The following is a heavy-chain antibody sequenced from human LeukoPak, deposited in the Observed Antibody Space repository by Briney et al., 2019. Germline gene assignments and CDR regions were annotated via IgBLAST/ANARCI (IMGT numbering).Heavy chain of an antibody. CDR1: GGSICTYY. CDR2: IYVSGS. J-gene: IGHJ6*03. CDR3: ARHIGGGIEDMDV. Sequence: SETLSLTCTVSGGSICTYYWSWLRQSPGKGLEWIRYIYVSGSRYNPYLQSRVTITVDRSRNQFFLKMSSVTAADTAVYYCARHIGGGIEDMDVWGKGTKVMVSS. V-gene: IGHV4-59*08. D-gene: IGHD3-16*02.